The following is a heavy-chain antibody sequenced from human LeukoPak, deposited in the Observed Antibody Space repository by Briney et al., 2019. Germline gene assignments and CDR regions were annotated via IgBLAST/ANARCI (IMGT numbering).Heavy chain of an antibody. CDR2: ISGNAGST. J-gene: IGHJ4*02. V-gene: IGHV3-23*01. CDR1: GFTFSSYA. Sequence: PGGSLRLSCAASGFTFSSYAMSWVRQPPGKGLEWVSAISGNAGSTYYADSVKGRFTISRDITKNTLYLQMNSLRAEDTAVYYCAKDGLQFSEWLPPLGYWGQGTLVTVSS. CDR3: AKDGLQFSEWLPPLGY. D-gene: IGHD3-3*01.